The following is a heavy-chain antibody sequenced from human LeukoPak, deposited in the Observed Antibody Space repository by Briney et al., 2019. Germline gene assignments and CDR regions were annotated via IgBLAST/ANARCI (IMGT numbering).Heavy chain of an antibody. D-gene: IGHD3-10*01. CDR2: ISNSAGST. CDR3: AKRASGSGTSLYYFDY. V-gene: IGHV3-23*01. CDR1: GFTFSSYA. Sequence: GESLKISCAASGFTFSSYAMSWVRQAPGKGLEWVSVISNSAGSTFYADSVKGRFTISRDNSKNTLYLQMNSLRAEDTAVYYCAKRASGSGTSLYYFDYWGQGTLVTVSS. J-gene: IGHJ4*02.